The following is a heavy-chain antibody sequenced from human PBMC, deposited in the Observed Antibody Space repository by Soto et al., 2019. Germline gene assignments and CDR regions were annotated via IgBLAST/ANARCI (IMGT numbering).Heavy chain of an antibody. CDR3: AREYRAAAGTNWFDP. D-gene: IGHD6-13*01. CDR1: GGPISSYY. Sequence: TSETLSLTCTVSGGPISSYYWSWIRQPPGKGLEWIGYVYYSGSTSYNPSLKSRVTMSVDTSNNQFSLRLSSVTAADTAVYYCAREYRAAAGTNWFDPWGQGTLVTVSS. CDR2: VYYSGST. J-gene: IGHJ5*02. V-gene: IGHV4-59*12.